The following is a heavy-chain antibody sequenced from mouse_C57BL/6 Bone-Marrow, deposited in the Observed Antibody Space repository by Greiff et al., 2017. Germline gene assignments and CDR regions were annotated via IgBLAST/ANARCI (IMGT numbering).Heavy chain of an antibody. CDR3: TTGLRSYYDY. J-gene: IGHJ2*01. CDR1: GFNIKDDY. Sequence: EVQLQQSGAELVRPGASVKLSCTASGFNIKDDYMHWVKQRPEQGLEWIGWIDPENGDTEYASKFQGKATITADTSSNTAYLQLSSLTSEDTAVYYCTTGLRSYYDYWGQGTTLTGSS. V-gene: IGHV14-4*01. D-gene: IGHD1-1*01. CDR2: IDPENGDT.